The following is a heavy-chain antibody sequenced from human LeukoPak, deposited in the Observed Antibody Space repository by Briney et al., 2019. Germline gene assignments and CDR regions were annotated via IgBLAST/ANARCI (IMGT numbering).Heavy chain of an antibody. V-gene: IGHV3-48*04. CDR2: ISSSGSTI. Sequence: PGGSLRLSCAASGFTFSRYNIHWVRQAPGKGLEWVSYISSSGSTIYYADSVKGRFTISRDNAKNSLYLQMNSLRAEDTAVYYCARDEIAAAGTYYWGQGTLVTVSS. CDR3: ARDEIAAAGTYY. CDR1: GFTFSRYN. J-gene: IGHJ4*02. D-gene: IGHD6-13*01.